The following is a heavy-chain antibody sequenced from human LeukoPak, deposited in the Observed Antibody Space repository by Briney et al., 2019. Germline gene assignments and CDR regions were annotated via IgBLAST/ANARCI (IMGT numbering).Heavy chain of an antibody. D-gene: IGHD6-19*01. CDR3: ARSVAVAEDY. J-gene: IGHJ4*02. CDR1: GYTFINYD. Sequence: ASVKVSCKASGYTFINYDISWVRQAPGQGLEGMGWISAYNGNTNYAQKLQGRVTMTTGTSTNTAYMELRSLRSDDTAVYYCARSVAVAEDYWGQGTLVTVSS. CDR2: ISAYNGNT. V-gene: IGHV1-18*01.